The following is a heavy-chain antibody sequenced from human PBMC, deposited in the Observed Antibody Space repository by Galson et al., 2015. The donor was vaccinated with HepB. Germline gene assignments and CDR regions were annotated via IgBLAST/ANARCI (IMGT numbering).Heavy chain of an antibody. CDR2: IWYDGSNK. J-gene: IGHJ4*02. CDR3: ARDDNADNVVMFDY. V-gene: IGHV3-33*07. Sequence: SLRLSCAASGFTFSRYAMYWVRQAPGEGLEWVAVIWYDGSNKYFADSVKGRFTISRDNSKNTLSLQMDSLRPEDTAVYYCARDDNADNVVMFDYWGQGIQVTVSS. D-gene: IGHD3-16*02. CDR1: GFTFSRYA.